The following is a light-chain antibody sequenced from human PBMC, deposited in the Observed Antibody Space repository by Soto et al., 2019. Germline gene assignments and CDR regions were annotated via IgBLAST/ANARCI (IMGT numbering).Light chain of an antibody. CDR2: EVT. CDR3: SSYTTSSTWV. Sequence: QSVLTQPASVSGSLGQSITISCIGASSDIGSYDFVSWYQQHPGKAPKLLIYEVTNRPSGISNRFSGSKSGFTASLTISGLQALDESDYYCSSYTTSSTWVFGGGTKLTVL. J-gene: IGLJ3*02. CDR1: SSDIGSYDF. V-gene: IGLV2-14*01.